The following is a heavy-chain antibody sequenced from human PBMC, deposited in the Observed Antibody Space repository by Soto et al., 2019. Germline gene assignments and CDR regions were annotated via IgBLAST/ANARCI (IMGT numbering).Heavy chain of an antibody. J-gene: IGHJ5*02. D-gene: IGHD3-3*01. CDR2: MNPNSGNT. Sequence: GASVKVSCKASGYTFTSYDINWVRQATGQGLEWMGWMNPNSGNTGYAQKFQGRVTMTRNTSISTAYMELSSLRSEDTAVYYCAIAKSDDYDFWSGYYLGDNWSDPQGQGTLGTVSS. CDR3: AIAKSDDYDFWSGYYLGDNWSDP. CDR1: GYTFTSYD. V-gene: IGHV1-8*01.